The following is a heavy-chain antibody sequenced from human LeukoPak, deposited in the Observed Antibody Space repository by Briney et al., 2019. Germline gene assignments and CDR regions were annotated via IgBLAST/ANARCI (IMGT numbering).Heavy chain of an antibody. J-gene: IGHJ3*02. Sequence: GSLRLSCAASGFTFSSYAMHWVRQAPGKGLEWVAVISYDGSNKYYADSVKGRFTISRDNSKNTLYLQMNSLRAEDTAVYYCARDPAMIVVLRLDSDAFDIWGQGTMVTVSS. D-gene: IGHD3-22*01. CDR1: GFTFSSYA. CDR2: ISYDGSNK. V-gene: IGHV3-30*04. CDR3: ARDPAMIVVLRLDSDAFDI.